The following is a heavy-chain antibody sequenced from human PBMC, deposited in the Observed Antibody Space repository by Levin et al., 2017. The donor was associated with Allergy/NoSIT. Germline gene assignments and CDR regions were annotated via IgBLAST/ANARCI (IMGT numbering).Heavy chain of an antibody. CDR2: ISGSGGST. J-gene: IGHJ6*03. CDR1: GFTFSSYA. D-gene: IGHD2-2*01. CDR3: ASRSNYCSSTSCHYYYYMDV. V-gene: IGHV3-23*01. Sequence: GGSLRLSCAASGFTFSSYAMSWVRQAPGKGLEWVSAISGSGGSTYYADSVKGRFTISRDNSKNTLYLQMNSLRAEDTAVYYCASRSNYCSSTSCHYYYYMDVWGKGTTVTVSS.